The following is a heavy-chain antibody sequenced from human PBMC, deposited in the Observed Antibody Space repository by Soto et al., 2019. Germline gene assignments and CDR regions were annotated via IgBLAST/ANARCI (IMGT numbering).Heavy chain of an antibody. CDR1: GGSFSGYY. CDR3: ARGRIRRGMLTGTPPWFGT. D-gene: IGHD3-9*01. Sequence: PSQTLSLTCAAYGGSFSGYYWSWFRQPPGKGLEWIGEINHSGSTNYNPSLKSRVTILVDTSNNPFSLKLRSVSAADTSVSYFARGRIRRGMLTGTPPWFGTWGKGTLGTVSS. CDR2: INHSGST. J-gene: IGHJ4*02. V-gene: IGHV4-34*01.